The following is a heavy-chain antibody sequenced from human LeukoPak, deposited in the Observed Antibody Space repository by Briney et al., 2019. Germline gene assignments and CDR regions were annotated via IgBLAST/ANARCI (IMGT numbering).Heavy chain of an antibody. V-gene: IGHV3-23*01. J-gene: IGHJ4*02. CDR2: ISGSGGST. CDR1: GFTFSSYA. Sequence: PGGSLRLSCAASGFTFSSYAMSWVRQAPGKGLEWVSAISGSGGSTYYADSVKGRLTISRDNSKNTLYLQMNSLRAEDTAVYYCAKELPLGAAAGIYFDYWGQGTLVTVSS. D-gene: IGHD6-13*01. CDR3: AKELPLGAAAGIYFDY.